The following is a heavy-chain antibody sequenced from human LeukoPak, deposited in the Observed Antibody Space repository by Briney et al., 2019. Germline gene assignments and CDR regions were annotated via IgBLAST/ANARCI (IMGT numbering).Heavy chain of an antibody. CDR3: ARARRYSTGWYYFDY. CDR1: GGSLSSYY. J-gene: IGHJ4*02. D-gene: IGHD6-19*01. CDR2: IYYSGST. V-gene: IGHV4-59*01. Sequence: SETLSLTSTVSGGSLSSYYWSWVRQPPEKGLEWILDIYYSGSTNYNPSPTSRVTLSVSTYTNKFSLKLSSVTAADTAVYFCARARRYSTGWYYFDYWGQGTLVTVSS.